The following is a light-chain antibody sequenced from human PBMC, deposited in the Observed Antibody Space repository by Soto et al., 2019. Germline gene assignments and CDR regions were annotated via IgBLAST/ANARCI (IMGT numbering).Light chain of an antibody. Sequence: EIVLTQSPGTLSLYPGETATLSCRASQSVSDNYLAWYHHKPGQAPRLLIYDSSRRATGIPDRFSGSGSGTDFTLTISRLEPEDLAIYYCQQYGGSITFGQGTRLEIE. J-gene: IGKJ5*01. CDR3: QQYGGSIT. CDR2: DSS. V-gene: IGKV3-20*01. CDR1: QSVSDNY.